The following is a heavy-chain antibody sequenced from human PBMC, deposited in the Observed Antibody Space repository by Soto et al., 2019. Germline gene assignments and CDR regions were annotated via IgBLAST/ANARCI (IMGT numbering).Heavy chain of an antibody. CDR2: ISWEGGSI. Sequence: EVQLVESGGDLVQPGRSLRLSCSASGFTFNNYAMHWVRQAPGKGLAWVSGISWEGGSIGYADSVKGRFTISRDNAKNSLYLEMNSLRSEDTALYYCAKDHDEDFGYDLDYFNYWGQGTLVTVSS. V-gene: IGHV3-9*01. J-gene: IGHJ4*02. D-gene: IGHD5-12*01. CDR3: AKDHDEDFGYDLDYFNY. CDR1: GFTFNNYA.